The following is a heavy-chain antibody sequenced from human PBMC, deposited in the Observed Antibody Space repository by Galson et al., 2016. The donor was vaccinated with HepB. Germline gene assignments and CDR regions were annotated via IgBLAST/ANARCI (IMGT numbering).Heavy chain of an antibody. D-gene: IGHD3-9*01. CDR1: GGTFSNYV. J-gene: IGHJ6*02. CDR2: IIPIFATA. CDR3: ARSPEDNDLSTGYHLDYYYYGMDV. V-gene: IGHV1-69*13. Sequence: SVKVSCKASGGTFSNYVISWVRQAPGQGLEWMGGIIPIFATANFTQKFQGRVSFTADESTNTAYMGLSGLKSEDTAVYFCARSPEDNDLSTGYHLDYYYYGMDVWGQGTTVTVS.